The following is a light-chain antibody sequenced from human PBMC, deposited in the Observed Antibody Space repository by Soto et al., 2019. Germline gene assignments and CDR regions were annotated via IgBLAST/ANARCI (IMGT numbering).Light chain of an antibody. CDR2: GAS. CDR1: QSVRSSY. CDR3: HQYGSSPWT. Sequence: EIVLTQSPGTLSLSPGERATLSCRASQSVRSSYLAWYQQKPGQAPRLLIDGASSRATGIPDRFSGSGSGTEFSLTISRLEPEDFAVYYCHQYGSSPWTFGHGTKVEI. J-gene: IGKJ1*01. V-gene: IGKV3-20*01.